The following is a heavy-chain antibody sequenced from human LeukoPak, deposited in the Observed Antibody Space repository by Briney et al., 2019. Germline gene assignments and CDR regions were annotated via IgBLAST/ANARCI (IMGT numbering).Heavy chain of an antibody. Sequence: GESLKISCKGSGYSFTSYWIGWVRQMPGKGLEWMGIIYPDDSDTTYSPSFQGQVTISADKSISTAYLQWSSLNASDTAMYYCARSRSNSWAGFDPWGQGTLVTVSS. CDR3: ARSRSNSWAGFDP. D-gene: IGHD6-13*01. V-gene: IGHV5-51*01. J-gene: IGHJ5*02. CDR1: GYSFTSYW. CDR2: IYPDDSDT.